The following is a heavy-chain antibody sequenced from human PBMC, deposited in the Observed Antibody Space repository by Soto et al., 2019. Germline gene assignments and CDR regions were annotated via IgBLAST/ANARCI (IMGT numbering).Heavy chain of an antibody. D-gene: IGHD1-1*01. CDR1: GYSFTSYD. V-gene: IGHV1-8*01. CDR2: MSPSNGNT. J-gene: IGHJ6*02. Sequence: QVQLVQSGAEVEKPGASVKVSCRASGYSFTSYDINWVRQAAGQGLEWMGWMSPSNGNTGYAQKCQGRITMTRDTSISTAYMELSSLSPEDTAMYYCARGVDAGVDVWGQGTTVTVSS. CDR3: ARGVDAGVDV.